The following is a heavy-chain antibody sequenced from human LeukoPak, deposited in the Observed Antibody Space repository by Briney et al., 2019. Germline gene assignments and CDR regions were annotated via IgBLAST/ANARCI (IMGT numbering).Heavy chain of an antibody. J-gene: IGHJ5*02. V-gene: IGHV4-59*12. CDR1: GGSMSGYY. CDR2: IYHTGST. CDR3: ARLQYCSGTSCYWFDP. Sequence: SETLSLTCTVSGGSMSGYYWSWIRQPLGKGLEWIGYIYHTGSTYYNPSLKSRVTISVDTSKNQFSLRLSSVTAADTAVYYCARLQYCSGTSCYWFDPWGQGTLVTVSS. D-gene: IGHD2-2*01.